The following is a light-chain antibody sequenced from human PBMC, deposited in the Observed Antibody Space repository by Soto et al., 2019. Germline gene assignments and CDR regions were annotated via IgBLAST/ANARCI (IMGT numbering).Light chain of an antibody. J-gene: IGKJ5*01. V-gene: IGKV3-15*01. CDR1: QSISIN. CDR3: EQTYSTPVT. Sequence: EIVMTQSPATLSVSPGERAILSCRASQSISINLAWYQQKPGQAPRLLIYAASNRATGVPARFSGSGSGTDFTLTISSLQPEDFATYYCEQTYSTPVTFGQGTRLEI. CDR2: AAS.